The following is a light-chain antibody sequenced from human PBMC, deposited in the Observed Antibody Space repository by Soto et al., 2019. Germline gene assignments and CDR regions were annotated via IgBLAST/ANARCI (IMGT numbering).Light chain of an antibody. V-gene: IGLV3-21*02. CDR1: NIGSKR. Sequence: SYELTQPPSVSVAPGQTARITCGGNNIGSKRVHWYQQKPGQAPVLVVYDDSDRPSGIPERFSGSNSGNTATLTISRVEAGDEADYYCQVWDSSGDPWVFGGGTKVTVL. CDR3: QVWDSSGDPWV. J-gene: IGLJ3*02. CDR2: DDS.